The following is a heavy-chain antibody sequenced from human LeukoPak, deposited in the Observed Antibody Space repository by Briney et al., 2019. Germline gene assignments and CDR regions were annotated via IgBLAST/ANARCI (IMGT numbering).Heavy chain of an antibody. CDR3: ARGGRSEYYGSGSHDY. Sequence: SETLSLSCTVSGDSISSYYWNWIRQPAGKGLEWIGRYKISGNTNYNPSLKSRVSMSVDTSKNQFSLNLTSVTAADTAVYFCARGGRSEYYGSGSHDYWGQGILVTVSS. J-gene: IGHJ4*02. V-gene: IGHV4-4*07. CDR1: GDSISSYY. D-gene: IGHD3-10*01. CDR2: YKISGNT.